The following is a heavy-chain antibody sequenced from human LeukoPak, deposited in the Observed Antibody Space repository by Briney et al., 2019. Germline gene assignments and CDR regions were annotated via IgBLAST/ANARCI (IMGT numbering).Heavy chain of an antibody. CDR3: AKETRGSYSDY. CDR2: ISGGADNT. CDR1: GFTFNSYA. V-gene: IGHV3-23*01. D-gene: IGHD5-12*01. J-gene: IGHJ4*02. Sequence: GGSLRLSCAASGFTFNSYAMSWVRQAPGKGLEWISTISGGADNTYYADSVKGRFTISRDNSKNTLSLQMNSLRAEDTAVYYCAKETRGSYSDYWGQGTLVTVSS.